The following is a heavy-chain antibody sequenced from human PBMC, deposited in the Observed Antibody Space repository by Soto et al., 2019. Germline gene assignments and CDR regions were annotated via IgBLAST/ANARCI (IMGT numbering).Heavy chain of an antibody. J-gene: IGHJ4*02. CDR3: ARDRYCSSTSCTEPFDY. CDR2: IKQDGSEK. CDR1: GFTFSSYW. Sequence: EVQLVESGGGLVQPGGSLRLSCAASGFTFSSYWMSWVRQAPGKGLEWVANIKQDGSEKYYVDSVKGRVTISRDNAKNSLYLQMNSLRAEDTAVYYCARDRYCSSTSCTEPFDYWGQGTLVTVSS. D-gene: IGHD2-2*01. V-gene: IGHV3-7*01.